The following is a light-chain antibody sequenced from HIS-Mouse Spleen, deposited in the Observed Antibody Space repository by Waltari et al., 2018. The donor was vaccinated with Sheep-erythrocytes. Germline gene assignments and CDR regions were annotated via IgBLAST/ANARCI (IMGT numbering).Light chain of an antibody. CDR3: QQRSNWPPIT. Sequence: DIVMTQSPDSLAVSLGERATINCKSSQSVLYSSNNKNYLAWYQQKPGQPPKLLIYWASTRESGVPDRFSGSGSGTDFTLIISSLQAEDFAVYYCQQRSNWPPITFGQGTRLEIK. CDR1: QSVLYSSNNKNY. J-gene: IGKJ5*01. CDR2: WAS. V-gene: IGKV4-1*01.